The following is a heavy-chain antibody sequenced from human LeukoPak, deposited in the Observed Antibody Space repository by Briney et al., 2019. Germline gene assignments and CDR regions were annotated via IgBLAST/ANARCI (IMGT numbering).Heavy chain of an antibody. CDR2: IYHSGST. J-gene: IGHJ5*02. V-gene: IGHV4-38-2*01. D-gene: IGHD2-15*01. CDR1: GYSISSGYY. CDR3: ASYCSGGSCYPEYNWFDP. Sequence: SGTLSLTCAVSGYSISSGYYWGWIRQPPGKGLEWIGRIYHSGSTHYNPSLKSRVTISVDTSKNQFSLKLSSVTAADTAVYYCASYCSGGSCYPEYNWFDPWGQGTLVTVSS.